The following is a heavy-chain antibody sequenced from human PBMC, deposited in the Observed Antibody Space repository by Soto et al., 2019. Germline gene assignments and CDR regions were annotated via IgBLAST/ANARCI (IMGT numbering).Heavy chain of an antibody. V-gene: IGHV3-21*01. CDR1: GFTFSSYS. D-gene: IGHD6-13*01. CDR3: ARDSSSWYEGWFDP. J-gene: IGHJ5*02. Sequence: EVQLVESGGGLVKPGGSLRLSCAASGFTFSSYSMNWVRQAPGKGLEWVSSISSSSSYIYYADSVKGRFTISRDNAKNSLYPQMNSLRAEDTAVYYCARDSSSWYEGWFDPWGQGTLVTVSS. CDR2: ISSSSSYI.